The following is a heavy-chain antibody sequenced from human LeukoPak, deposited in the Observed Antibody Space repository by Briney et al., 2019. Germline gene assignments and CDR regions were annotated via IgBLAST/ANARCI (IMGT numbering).Heavy chain of an antibody. CDR3: ARDIAVAGTRVFDY. V-gene: IGHV1-2*02. J-gene: IGHJ4*02. Sequence: GASVKVSCKASGYTFTGYYMHWVRQAPGQGLEWMGWINPNSGGTNYAQKFQGRVTMTRDTSISTAYMELSRLRSDDTAVCYCARDIAVAGTRVFDYWGQGTLVTVSS. CDR1: GYTFTGYY. CDR2: INPNSGGT. D-gene: IGHD6-19*01.